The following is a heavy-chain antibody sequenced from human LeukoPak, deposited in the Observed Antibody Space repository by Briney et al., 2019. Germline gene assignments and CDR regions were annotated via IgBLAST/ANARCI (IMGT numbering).Heavy chain of an antibody. CDR2: ISGSGGST. CDR1: GLTFSSYA. V-gene: IGHV3-23*01. J-gene: IGHJ4*02. Sequence: LPGGSLRLSCAASGLTFSSYAMSGFRQAPGKGLEWVSAISGSGGSTYYADSVKGRFTISRDNSKNTLYLQMDSLRVEDTAVYYCAKVGNNGYFDFWGQGTLVTVSS. CDR3: AKVGNNGYFDF. D-gene: IGHD1-26*01.